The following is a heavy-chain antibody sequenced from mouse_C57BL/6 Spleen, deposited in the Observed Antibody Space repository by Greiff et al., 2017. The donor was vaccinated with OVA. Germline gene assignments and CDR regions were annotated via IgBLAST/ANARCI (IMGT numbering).Heavy chain of an antibody. V-gene: IGHV7-3*01. CDR3: ARSTMVTTAAYYAMDY. CDR1: GFTFTDYY. CDR2: IRNKANGYTT. J-gene: IGHJ4*01. D-gene: IGHD2-2*01. Sequence: EVKLMESGGGLVQPGGSLSLSCAASGFTFTDYYMSWVRQPPGKALEWLGFIRNKANGYTTEYSASVKGRFTISRDNSQSILYLQMNALRAEDSATYYCARSTMVTTAAYYAMDYWGQGTSVTVSS.